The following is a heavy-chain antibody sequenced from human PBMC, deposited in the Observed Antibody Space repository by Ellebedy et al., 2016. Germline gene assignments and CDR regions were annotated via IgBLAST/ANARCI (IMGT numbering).Heavy chain of an antibody. J-gene: IGHJ4*02. CDR3: ARHAGSSWYKGWVY. V-gene: IGHV4-39*01. CDR1: SGSTSSSSYY. CDR2: IHYSGST. Sequence: SETLSLTCSVSSGSTSSSSYYWGWIRQPPGKGLEWIGTIHYSGSTYYNPSLKSRVTTSVDTSTNQFSLKLSSVTAADTAVYYCARHAGSSWYKGWVYWGQGTLVTVSS. D-gene: IGHD6-13*01.